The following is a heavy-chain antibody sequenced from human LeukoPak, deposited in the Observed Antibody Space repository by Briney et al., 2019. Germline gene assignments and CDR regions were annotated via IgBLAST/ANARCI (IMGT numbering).Heavy chain of an antibody. J-gene: IGHJ4*02. Sequence: ASVKVSCKASGGTFSSYAISWVRQAPGQGLEWMGGIIPIFGTANYAQKFQGRVTITADESTSTAYMELSSLRSEDTAVYYCARLGAGPTYYDFWSGYSSFYFDYWGQGTLVTVSS. V-gene: IGHV1-69*13. CDR3: ARLGAGPTYYDFWSGYSSFYFDY. D-gene: IGHD3-3*01. CDR1: GGTFSSYA. CDR2: IIPIFGTA.